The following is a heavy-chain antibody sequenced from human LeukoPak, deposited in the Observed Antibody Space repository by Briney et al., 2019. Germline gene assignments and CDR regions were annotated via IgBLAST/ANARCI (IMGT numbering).Heavy chain of an antibody. CDR3: ARDKEAVAVYYFDY. J-gene: IGHJ4*02. V-gene: IGHV3-33*01. CDR1: GFTFSSYG. D-gene: IGHD6-19*01. Sequence: GGSLRLSCAASGFTFSSYGMHWVRQAPGKGLEWVAVIWYDGSNKYYADSVKGRFTISRDKSKNTLYLQMNSLRAEDTAVYYCARDKEAVAVYYFDYWGQGTLVTVSS. CDR2: IWYDGSNK.